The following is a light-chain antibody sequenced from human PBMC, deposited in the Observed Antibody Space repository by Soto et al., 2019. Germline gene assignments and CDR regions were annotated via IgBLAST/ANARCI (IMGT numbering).Light chain of an antibody. Sequence: EIVLTQSPGTLSLSPGDTATLSCRASQSVRNNFLSWYQQKPGQAPRLLMYLASTRATGIPDRFSGSGSGTDFTLTISRLEPEDFAVYYCQPNSYPPPSYTFGQGTKLEIK. CDR3: QPNSYPPPSYT. V-gene: IGKV3-20*01. CDR2: LAS. CDR1: QSVRNNF. J-gene: IGKJ2*01.